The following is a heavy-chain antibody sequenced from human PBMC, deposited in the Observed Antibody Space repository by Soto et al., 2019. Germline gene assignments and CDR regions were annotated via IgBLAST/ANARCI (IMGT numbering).Heavy chain of an antibody. J-gene: IGHJ4*02. Sequence: EVQLLESGGGLVQPGGSLRLSCAASGFTFRNYAMSWARQAPGKGLAWVSAIRGSGGTTHYADSVKGRFPISRDNSKNTLYLQMNSLRVEDTAGYYCAKDRSSTSCYAFDYWGQGSLVTVSS. D-gene: IGHD2-2*01. CDR1: GFTFRNYA. CDR2: IRGSGGTT. CDR3: AKDRSSTSCYAFDY. V-gene: IGHV3-23*01.